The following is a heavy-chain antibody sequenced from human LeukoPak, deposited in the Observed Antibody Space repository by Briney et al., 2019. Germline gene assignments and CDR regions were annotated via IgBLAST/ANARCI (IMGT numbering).Heavy chain of an antibody. Sequence: GGSLRLSCVDSGFTFTNAWMSWVRQAPGKGLEWIGRIKSKTDGETTNYAEPVRGRFTISRDDSKSAVYLQMNSLKIEDTAVYYCARPQSSSGYYWPFDDWGQGTLVTVSS. V-gene: IGHV3-15*01. D-gene: IGHD3-22*01. CDR2: IKSKTDGETT. CDR3: ARPQSSSGYYWPFDD. J-gene: IGHJ4*02. CDR1: GFTFTNAW.